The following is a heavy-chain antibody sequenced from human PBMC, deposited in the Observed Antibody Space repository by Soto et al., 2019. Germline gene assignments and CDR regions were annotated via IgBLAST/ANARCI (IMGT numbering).Heavy chain of an antibody. CDR2: INPDGSEK. CDR3: SRALDS. V-gene: IGHV3-7*01. J-gene: IGHJ4*02. Sequence: EVQLVESGGGLVQPGGSLRLSCAASGFTFSSFWMDWVRQAPGKGLEWVANINPDGSEKHYVDPVKGRFTISRDNAKNSLYLQMSSLTAEDSALYYCSRALDSWGQGTRVTVSS. CDR1: GFTFSSFW.